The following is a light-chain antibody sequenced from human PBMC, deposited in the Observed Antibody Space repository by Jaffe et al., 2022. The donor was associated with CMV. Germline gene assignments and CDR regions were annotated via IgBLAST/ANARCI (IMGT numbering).Light chain of an antibody. J-gene: IGKJ2*01. CDR3: QQSYSLPRT. V-gene: IGKV1-39*01. CDR1: QSISSY. CDR2: ATS. Sequence: DIQMTQSPSSLSASVGDRVTITCRASQSISSYLNWYQQKPGKAPKLLIYATSTLQSGVPSRFSGSGSGTDFILTISSLQPEDFATYYCQQSYSLPRTFGQGTKVEIK.